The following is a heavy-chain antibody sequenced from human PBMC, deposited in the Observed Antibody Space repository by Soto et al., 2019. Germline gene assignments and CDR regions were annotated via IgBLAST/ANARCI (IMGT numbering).Heavy chain of an antibody. CDR1: GGSISSSSYY. CDR2: IYYSGST. Sequence: QLQLQESGPGLVKPSETLSLTCTVSGGSISSSSYYWGWIRQPPGKGLEWIGSIYYSGSTYYNPSLKSRVTISVDTSKNQFSLKLSSVTAADTAVYYCASKHGYSSSWGTWGQGTLVTVSS. CDR3: ASKHGYSSSWGT. D-gene: IGHD6-6*01. V-gene: IGHV4-39*01. J-gene: IGHJ5*02.